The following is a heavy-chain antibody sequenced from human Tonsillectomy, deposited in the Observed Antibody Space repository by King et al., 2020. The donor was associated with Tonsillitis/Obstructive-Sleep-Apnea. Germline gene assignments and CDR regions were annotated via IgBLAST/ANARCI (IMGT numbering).Heavy chain of an antibody. J-gene: IGHJ6*03. CDR3: AVAWDPLPGYYYYSYMDV. CDR1: GGTFSYYA. CDR2: IVPIFGTP. D-gene: IGHD1-26*01. Sequence: QLVQSGAEVKKPGSSVKVSCKASGGTFSYYAISWVRQAPGQGLEWMGGIVPIFGTPNYAQKFQGRVTITADESTSTASMELSSLRSEDTAVYYCAVAWDPLPGYYYYSYMDVWGKGTTVAVSS. V-gene: IGHV1-69*12.